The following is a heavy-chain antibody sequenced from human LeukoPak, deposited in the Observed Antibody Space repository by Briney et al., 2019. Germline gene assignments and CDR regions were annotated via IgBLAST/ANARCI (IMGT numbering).Heavy chain of an antibody. D-gene: IGHD4-23*01. CDR3: ARDQGLPTVVKLPFDY. CDR1: GYTFTSYG. CDR2: ISAYNGNT. Sequence: ASVKVSCKASGYTFTSYGISWVRQAPGQGLEWMGWISAYNGNTNYAQKLQGRVTMTTDTSTSTAYMELRSLRSDDTAVYYCARDQGLPTVVKLPFDYWGQGTLVTVSS. V-gene: IGHV1-18*01. J-gene: IGHJ4*02.